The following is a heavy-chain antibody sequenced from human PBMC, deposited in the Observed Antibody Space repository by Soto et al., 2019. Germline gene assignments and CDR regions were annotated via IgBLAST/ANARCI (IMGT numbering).Heavy chain of an antibody. J-gene: IGHJ4*02. V-gene: IGHV1-69*13. CDR2: IIPIFGTA. CDR3: ARESRGIAVAGSSFDD. CDR1: GGTFSSYA. D-gene: IGHD6-19*01. Sequence: GXSVKVSCKASGGTFSSYANSLVRQAPGQGLEWMGGIIPIFGTANYAQKFQGRVTITADESTSTAYMELSSLRSEDTAVYYCARESRGIAVAGSSFDDWGQGTLVTVSS.